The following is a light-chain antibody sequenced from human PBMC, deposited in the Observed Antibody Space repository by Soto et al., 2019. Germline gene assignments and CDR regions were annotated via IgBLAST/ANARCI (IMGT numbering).Light chain of an antibody. CDR2: AAS. V-gene: IGKV1-27*01. CDR1: QGISNY. CDR3: QKYNSAPWT. Sequence: DIQMTQSPSSLSASVGDRVTITCRASQGISNYLAWYQQKPGKVPKLLIYAASTLQSGVPSRFSGSASGTDFTLTISSLQTEDVATYYCQKYNSAPWTFGQGTKVEIK. J-gene: IGKJ1*01.